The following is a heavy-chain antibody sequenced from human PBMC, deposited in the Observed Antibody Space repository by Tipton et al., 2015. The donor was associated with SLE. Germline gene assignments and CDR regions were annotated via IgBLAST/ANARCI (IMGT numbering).Heavy chain of an antibody. CDR3: ATGHFDY. D-gene: IGHD1-14*01. CDR2: MHHNGST. Sequence: TLSLTCTVSLYSIGSGFYWDWVRRPPGKGLEWIATMHHNGSTYYNPSLRSRVTISMDTSRNQFSRRLKSVTAADTAVYYCATGHFDYWGQGSLVTVSS. V-gene: IGHV4-38-2*02. CDR1: LYSIGSGFY. J-gene: IGHJ4*02.